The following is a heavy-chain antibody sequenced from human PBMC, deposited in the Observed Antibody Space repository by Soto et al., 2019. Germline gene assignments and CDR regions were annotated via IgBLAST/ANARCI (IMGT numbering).Heavy chain of an antibody. J-gene: IGHJ4*02. CDR3: GKDRYYGSGSYPFDY. Sequence: GGSLRLSCAASGFTFSSYAMSWVRQAPGKGLEWVSAISGSGGSTYYADSVKGRFTISRDNSKNTLYLQRNSLGAEDTAVYYCGKDRYYGSGSYPFDYWGQGTLVTVSS. V-gene: IGHV3-23*01. D-gene: IGHD3-10*01. CDR1: GFTFSSYA. CDR2: ISGSGGST.